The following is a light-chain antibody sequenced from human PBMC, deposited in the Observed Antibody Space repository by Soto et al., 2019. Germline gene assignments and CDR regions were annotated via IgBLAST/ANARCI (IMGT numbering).Light chain of an antibody. Sequence: EIELTQSPATLSLSQLEIATLSFRASQNAYEYLAWYQQKPGQAPRLLIYDTSIRATGVPARFSGSRSGAEFTLTISSLQSEDFAVYYCQQHFNGPITFGQGTRLEIK. CDR2: DTS. CDR1: QNAYEY. CDR3: QQHFNGPIT. J-gene: IGKJ5*01. V-gene: IGKV3-11*01.